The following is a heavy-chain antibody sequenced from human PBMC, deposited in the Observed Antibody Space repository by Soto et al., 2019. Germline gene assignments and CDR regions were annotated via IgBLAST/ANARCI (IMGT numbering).Heavy chain of an antibody. CDR1: GFTFSSYG. J-gene: IGHJ4*02. V-gene: IGHV3-30*03. D-gene: IGHD3-22*01. CDR2: ISYDGSNK. CDR3: ARGRYYDSSGYYNLDY. Sequence: TGGSLRLSCAASGFTFSSYGMHWVRQAPGKGLEWVAVISYDGSNKYYADSVKGRFTISRDNSKNTLYLQMNSLRAEDTAVYYCARGRYYDSSGYYNLDYWGQGTLVTVSS.